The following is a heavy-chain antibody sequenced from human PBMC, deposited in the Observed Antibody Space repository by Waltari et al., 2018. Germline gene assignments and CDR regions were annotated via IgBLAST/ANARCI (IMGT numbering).Heavy chain of an antibody. CDR3: ARDRGRGLYLDV. J-gene: IGHJ4*02. CDR1: GDSVTSANW. D-gene: IGHD2-15*01. V-gene: IGHV4-4*02. CDR2: VLSTGNT. Sequence: QLQESGPGLVKPSGTLSLSCAVSGDSVTSANWWRWVRQSPQRGLEWIGQVLSTGNTNYSPTFASRVTMSLDASNNQFSLKVTSATAADTAVYYCARDRGRGLYLDVWGPGTLVTVSP.